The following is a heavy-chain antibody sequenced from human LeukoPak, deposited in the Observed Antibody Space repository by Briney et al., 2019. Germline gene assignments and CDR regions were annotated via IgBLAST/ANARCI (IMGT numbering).Heavy chain of an antibody. V-gene: IGHV3-30-3*01. CDR1: GFTFSSYA. J-gene: IGHJ3*01. CDR3: ARAQGRAFDV. CDR2: ISYDGNNK. Sequence: GGSLRLSCAASGFTFSSYAMTWVRQAPGKGLEWVAVISYDGNNKYYADSVKGRFTISRDNSKNTLYLEMSSLSSEDKAVYYCARAQGRAFDVWGQGTMVTVSP.